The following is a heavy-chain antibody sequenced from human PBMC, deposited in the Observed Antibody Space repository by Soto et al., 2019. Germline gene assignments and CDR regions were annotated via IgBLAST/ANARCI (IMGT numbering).Heavy chain of an antibody. J-gene: IGHJ4*02. D-gene: IGHD3-3*01. CDR2: ISYDGSNK. CDR1: GFTFSSYG. CDR3: AKDGSNYDFWSGYYYFDY. V-gene: IGHV3-30*18. Sequence: GGSLRLSCAASGFTFSSYGMHWVRQAPGKGLEWVAVISYDGSNKYYADSVKGRFTISRDNSKNTLYLQMNSLRAEDTAVYYCAKDGSNYDFWSGYYYFDYWGQGTLVTVSS.